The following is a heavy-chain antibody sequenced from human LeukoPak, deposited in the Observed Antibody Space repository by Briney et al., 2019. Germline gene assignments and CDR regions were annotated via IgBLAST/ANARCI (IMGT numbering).Heavy chain of an antibody. V-gene: IGHV3-30*01. Sequence: GRSLRLSCAASGFTFSSYAMHWVRQAPGKGLEWVAVISYDGSNKYYADSVKGRFTISRDNSKNTLYLQMNSLRAEDTAVYYCARDHRIYLAGIDYYYMDVWGKGTTVTISS. CDR1: GFTFSSYA. D-gene: IGHD6-19*01. J-gene: IGHJ6*03. CDR3: ARDHRIYLAGIDYYYMDV. CDR2: ISYDGSNK.